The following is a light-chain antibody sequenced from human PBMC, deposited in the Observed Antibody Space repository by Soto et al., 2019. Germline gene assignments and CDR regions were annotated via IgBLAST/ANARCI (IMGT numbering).Light chain of an antibody. Sequence: DIQMTQSPSTLSASVGDRVTITCRASQSISSWLAWYQQKPGKAPKLLIYDASSLESGVPSRFRGSGAGTEFTRPISSLQPDDFETDYCQQYNSYSWTFGQGTKVDIK. J-gene: IGKJ1*01. CDR1: QSISSW. CDR3: QQYNSYSWT. V-gene: IGKV1-5*01. CDR2: DAS.